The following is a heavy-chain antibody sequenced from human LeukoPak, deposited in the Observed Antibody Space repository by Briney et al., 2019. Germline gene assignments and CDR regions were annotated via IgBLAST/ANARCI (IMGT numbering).Heavy chain of an antibody. Sequence: GGSLRLSCAASGFTFDDYAMHWVRQAPGKGLEWVSGISWKSGSIDYADSVKGRFTISRDNAKNSLYLQMNSLRAEDTALYYCAKDVLEIGGGGYFDYWGQGTLVTVSS. D-gene: IGHD3-10*01. CDR3: AKDVLEIGGGGYFDY. CDR1: GFTFDDYA. V-gene: IGHV3-9*01. J-gene: IGHJ4*02. CDR2: ISWKSGSI.